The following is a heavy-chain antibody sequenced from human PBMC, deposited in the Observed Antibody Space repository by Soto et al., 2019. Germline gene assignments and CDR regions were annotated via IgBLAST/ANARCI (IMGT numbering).Heavy chain of an antibody. CDR2: ISYDGSNK. D-gene: IGHD3-22*01. Sequence: GGSLRLSCAASGFTFSIYAMQWVRQAPGKGLEWVAVISYDGSNKYYADSVKGRFTISRYNSKNTLYLQMNSLRAEDTAVYYCARVPLSGYYVDYWGQGTLVTVSS. V-gene: IGHV3-30-3*01. CDR1: GFTFSIYA. J-gene: IGHJ4*02. CDR3: ARVPLSGYYVDY.